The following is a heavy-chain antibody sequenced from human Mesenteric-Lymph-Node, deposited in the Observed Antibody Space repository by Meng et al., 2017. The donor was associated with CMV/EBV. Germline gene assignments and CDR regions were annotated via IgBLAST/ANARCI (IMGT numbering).Heavy chain of an antibody. V-gene: IGHV3-21*01. CDR2: ISGSYNYI. CDR3: AKAFGEGAFDI. J-gene: IGHJ3*02. CDR1: GFTFRSYN. D-gene: IGHD3-10*01. Sequence: GGSLRLSCAASGFTFRSYNMNWVRQAPGKGLEWVSSISGSYNYIFYADSLKGRFTISRDNAKNSLYLQMNSLRAEDTAVYYCAKAFGEGAFDIWGQGTMVTVSS.